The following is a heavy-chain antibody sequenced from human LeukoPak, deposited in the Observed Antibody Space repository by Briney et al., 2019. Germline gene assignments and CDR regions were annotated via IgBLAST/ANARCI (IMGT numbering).Heavy chain of an antibody. Sequence: GASVKVSCKASGYTFTGYYIHWVRQAPGQGLEWMGWIYPNSGGTSYAQKFQGRVTMTRDTSISTAYMELSGLRSDDTAVYYCARPFSSSWYSDYWGQGTLVTVSS. V-gene: IGHV1-2*02. J-gene: IGHJ4*02. CDR1: GYTFTGYY. D-gene: IGHD6-13*01. CDR2: IYPNSGGT. CDR3: ARPFSSSWYSDY.